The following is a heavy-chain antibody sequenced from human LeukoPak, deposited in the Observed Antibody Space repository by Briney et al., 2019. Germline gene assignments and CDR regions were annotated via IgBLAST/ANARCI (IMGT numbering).Heavy chain of an antibody. D-gene: IGHD2-2*01. CDR1: GHTSTTYA. CDR3: ARGYCSSTSCYMDV. CDR2: INAGNGNI. V-gene: IGHV1-3*01. J-gene: IGHJ6*02. Sequence: GGSVKVSCKASGHTSTTYAIHWVRQAPGQGLEWMGWINAGNGNIKYSQKFQGRVTITGDTSASTAYMELSSLRSEDTAVYYCARGYCSSTSCYMDVWGQGTTVT.